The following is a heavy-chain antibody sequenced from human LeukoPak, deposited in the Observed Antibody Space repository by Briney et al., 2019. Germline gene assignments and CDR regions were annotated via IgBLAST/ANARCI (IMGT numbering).Heavy chain of an antibody. CDR1: GYSFTSYW. D-gene: IGHD2-2*01. V-gene: IGHV5-51*01. CDR2: IYPGDSDT. J-gene: IGHJ6*03. CDR3: ARLPAARNYYYYYMDV. Sequence: PGESLKISCKGSGYSFTSYWIGWVRQMPGKGLEWMGIIYPGDSDTRYSPSSQGQVTISADKSISTAYLQWSSLKSSDTAMYYCARLPAARNYYYYYMDVWGKGTTVTISS.